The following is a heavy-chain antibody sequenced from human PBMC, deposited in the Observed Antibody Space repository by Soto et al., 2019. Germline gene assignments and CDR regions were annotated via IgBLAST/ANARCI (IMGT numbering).Heavy chain of an antibody. CDR3: ARLVIVTSAVRGVFFAF. CDR1: GYSFINYW. CDR2: IYPGDSDT. D-gene: IGHD2-15*01. V-gene: IGHV5-51*01. J-gene: IGHJ4*02. Sequence: GEALKISCKGSGYSFINYWIGWVRQMPGKGLEWMGIIYPGDSDTRYSPSFQGQVTISVDKSISTAYLQWRSLKGSDTAIYFCARLVIVTSAVRGVFFAFSGQGSPVTVSS.